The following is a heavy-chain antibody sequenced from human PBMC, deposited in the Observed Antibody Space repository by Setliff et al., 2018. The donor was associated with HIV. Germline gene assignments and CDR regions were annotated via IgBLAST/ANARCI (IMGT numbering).Heavy chain of an antibody. CDR2: IKTKPNSYAT. Sequence: GESLKISCAASGFTFSGSAIHWVRQASGKGLEWVGRIKTKPNSYATALGASVMGRFAISRDDSKNTAYPLMNSLKTEDTAVYYCTASGDADCGTSACTNWFDPWGQGTLVTVSS. J-gene: IGHJ5*02. V-gene: IGHV3-73*01. CDR3: TASGDADCGTSACTNWFDP. D-gene: IGHD2-21*01. CDR1: GFTFSGSA.